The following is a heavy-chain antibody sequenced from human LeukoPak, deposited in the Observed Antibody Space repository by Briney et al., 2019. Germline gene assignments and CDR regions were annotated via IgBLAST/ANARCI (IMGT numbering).Heavy chain of an antibody. D-gene: IGHD1-1*01. CDR3: ASSPQLERRSFGTHFDY. CDR2: IYTSGST. CDR1: GGSISSYY. Sequence: SETLSLTCTVSGGSISSYYWSWLRQPAGKGLEWIGRIYTSGSTNYNPSLKSRVTMSVDTSKNQFSLKLSSVTAADTAVYYCASSPQLERRSFGTHFDYWGQGTLVTVSS. V-gene: IGHV4-4*07. J-gene: IGHJ4*02.